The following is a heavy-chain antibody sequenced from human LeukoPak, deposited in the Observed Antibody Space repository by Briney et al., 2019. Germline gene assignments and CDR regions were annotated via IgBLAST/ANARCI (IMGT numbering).Heavy chain of an antibody. J-gene: IGHJ4*02. V-gene: IGHV3-9*01. D-gene: IGHD6-19*01. CDR1: GFTFDDYA. CDR3: AKSRQWLVSALDY. CDR2: ISWNSGSI. Sequence: GGSLRFSCAASGFTFDDYAMHWVRQAPGKGLEWVSGISWNSGSIGYADSVKGRFTISRDNAKNSLYLQMNSLRAEDTALYYCAKSRQWLVSALDYWGQGTLVTVSS.